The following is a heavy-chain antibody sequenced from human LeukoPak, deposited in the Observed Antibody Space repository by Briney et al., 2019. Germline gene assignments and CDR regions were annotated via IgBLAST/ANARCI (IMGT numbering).Heavy chain of an antibody. V-gene: IGHV3-23*01. CDR2: ISGSGGST. Sequence: GGSLRLSCAASGFSVGSNFMTWVRQPPGKGLEWVSAISGSGGSTYYADSVKGRFTISRDNAQSSLYLQMNSLRAGDTAVYYCARQAVARPFDLWGQGTMVAVSS. CDR1: GFSVGSNF. J-gene: IGHJ3*01. CDR3: ARQAVARPFDL.